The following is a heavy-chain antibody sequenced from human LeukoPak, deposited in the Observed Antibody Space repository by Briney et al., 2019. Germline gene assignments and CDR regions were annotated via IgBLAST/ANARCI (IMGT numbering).Heavy chain of an antibody. Sequence: SETVSLTCTVSGDSISSNSYYWGWIRQPPGKGLEWIGNIHYSGSTYYNPSLKSRVTISVDTSKNQFSLKLSSVTAADTAVYYCAREAGFRFDPWGQGTLVTVSS. J-gene: IGHJ5*02. CDR1: GDSISSNSYY. CDR3: AREAGFRFDP. V-gene: IGHV4-39*02. CDR2: IHYSGST.